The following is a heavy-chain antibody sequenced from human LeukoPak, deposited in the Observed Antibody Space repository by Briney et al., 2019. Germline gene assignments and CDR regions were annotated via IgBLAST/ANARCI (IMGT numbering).Heavy chain of an antibody. Sequence: PGGSLRLSCAASGFTFDDYAMHWVRQGPGKSLAWVSLINENGDIAYYGVSVRGRFTVSRDNAKNSLYLQMNSLTTEDTALYYCAKARWEPNFDYWGQGTLVTVSS. CDR2: INENGDIA. D-gene: IGHD1-26*01. CDR3: AKARWEPNFDY. V-gene: IGHV3-43*02. CDR1: GFTFDDYA. J-gene: IGHJ4*02.